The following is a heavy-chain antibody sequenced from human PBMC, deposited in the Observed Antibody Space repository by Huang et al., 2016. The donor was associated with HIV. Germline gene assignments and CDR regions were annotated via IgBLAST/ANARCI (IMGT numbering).Heavy chain of an antibody. CDR3: TREYTVAGAFDI. D-gene: IGHD5-12*01. V-gene: IGHV3-30-3*01. CDR1: GFSFSNYA. Sequence: QGQLVESGGGVVRPGRSLRLSCAASGFSFSNYARHWGRQAPGKRLECVTFISNDGTTTDYANSGKGRFTISRDNFKNTLYLQMNRLRGDDTAVYYCTREYTVAGAFDIWGQGTMVTVSS. J-gene: IGHJ3*02. CDR2: ISNDGTTT.